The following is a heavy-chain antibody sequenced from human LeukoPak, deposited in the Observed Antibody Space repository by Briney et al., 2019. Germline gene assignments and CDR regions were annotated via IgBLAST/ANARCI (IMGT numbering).Heavy chain of an antibody. CDR2: IKQDGSEK. D-gene: IGHD1-26*01. V-gene: IGHV3-7*01. Sequence: PAGSLRLSCAASGSTFSSYWMSWIRQAPGKGLEWVANIKQDGSEKYYVASVNGRFTISRDIAKNSLYLQMNSLRAEDTAVYYCARDIVGATRGLYYYYYMDVWGKGTTVTVSS. CDR1: GSTFSSYW. CDR3: ARDIVGATRGLYYYYYMDV. J-gene: IGHJ6*03.